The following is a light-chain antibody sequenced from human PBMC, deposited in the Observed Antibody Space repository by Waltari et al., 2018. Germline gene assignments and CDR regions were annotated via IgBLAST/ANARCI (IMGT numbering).Light chain of an antibody. J-gene: IGKJ1*01. Sequence: DIVMTQSPESLDVSLGERATITCKSSQRVLHSSNNKNYFAWYQQKPGQPPKLLIHWASTRKSGVPDRFSGSGSGTDFTLTISSLQAEDVAVYYCQQFQSHLRTFGQGTKVEIK. CDR1: QRVLHSSNNKNY. CDR2: WAS. V-gene: IGKV4-1*01. CDR3: QQFQSHLRT.